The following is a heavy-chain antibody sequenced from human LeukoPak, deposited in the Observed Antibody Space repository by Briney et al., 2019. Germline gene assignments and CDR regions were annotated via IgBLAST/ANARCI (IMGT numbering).Heavy chain of an antibody. D-gene: IGHD3-10*01. J-gene: IGHJ4*02. CDR2: INPNSGGT. V-gene: IGHV1-2*02. CDR1: GYTFTGYY. CDR3: ARMGRKRYYGSGSVDH. Sequence: ASVKVSCKASGYTFTGYYMHWVRQAPGQGLEWMGWINPNSGGTNYAQKFQGRVTMTRDTSISTAYMELSRLRSDDTAVYYCARMGRKRYYGSGSVDHWGQGTLVTVSS.